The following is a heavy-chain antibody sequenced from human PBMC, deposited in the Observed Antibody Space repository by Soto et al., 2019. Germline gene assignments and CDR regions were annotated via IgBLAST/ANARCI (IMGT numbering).Heavy chain of an antibody. CDR1: RASIRSFN. CDR3: ATTNLPFVEFNF. CDR2: VSDSGST. Sequence: SETLALTCTVSRASIRSFNWNWFRQSPGKGLEWIGNVSDSGSTYYHPSLRNRLTLSINPSKEQFSLRLNSLTAAATAVYYCATTNLPFVEFNFWGQGTLVTVS. V-gene: IGHV4-59*08. J-gene: IGHJ4*02. D-gene: IGHD1-1*01.